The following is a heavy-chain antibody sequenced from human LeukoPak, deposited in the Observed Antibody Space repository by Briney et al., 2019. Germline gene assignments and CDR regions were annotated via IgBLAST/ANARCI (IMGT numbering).Heavy chain of an antibody. CDR2: IWYDGSNK. Sequence: PGRSLRLSCAASGFTFSSYGMHWVRQAPGKGLEWVAVIWYDGSNKYYADSVKGRFTISRGNSKNTLYLQMNSLRAEDTAVYYCAKEYCSGGSCYSFEYFQHWGQGTLVTVSS. J-gene: IGHJ1*01. CDR3: AKEYCSGGSCYSFEYFQH. D-gene: IGHD2-15*01. CDR1: GFTFSSYG. V-gene: IGHV3-33*06.